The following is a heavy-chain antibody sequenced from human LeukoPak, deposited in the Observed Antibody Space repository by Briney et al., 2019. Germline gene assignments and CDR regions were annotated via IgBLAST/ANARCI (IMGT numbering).Heavy chain of an antibody. CDR2: ISGSGTST. CDR3: AKDLHVSHYSSSSRGFDY. CDR1: GFTFSNYA. J-gene: IGHJ4*02. V-gene: IGHV3-23*01. D-gene: IGHD6-6*01. Sequence: GGSLRLSCAASGFTFSNYAMNWVRRAPGKGLEWVSVISGSGTSTDYADSVKGRFTISRDTSKNTRYLQMNSLRAEDTALYYCAKDLHVSHYSSSSRGFDYWGQGTLVTVSS.